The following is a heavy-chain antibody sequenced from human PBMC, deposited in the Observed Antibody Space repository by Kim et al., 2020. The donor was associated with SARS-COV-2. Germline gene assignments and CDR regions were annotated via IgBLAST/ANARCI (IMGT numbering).Heavy chain of an antibody. D-gene: IGHD3-22*01. J-gene: IGHJ4*02. Sequence: GGSLRLSCAASGFTFSSYWMSWVRQAPGKGLEWVANIKQDGSEKYYVDSVKGRFTISRDNAKNSLYLQMNSLRAEDTAVYYCARDDYYDSSGYNDYWGQGTLVTVSS. V-gene: IGHV3-7*01. CDR2: IKQDGSEK. CDR3: ARDDYYDSSGYNDY. CDR1: GFTFSSYW.